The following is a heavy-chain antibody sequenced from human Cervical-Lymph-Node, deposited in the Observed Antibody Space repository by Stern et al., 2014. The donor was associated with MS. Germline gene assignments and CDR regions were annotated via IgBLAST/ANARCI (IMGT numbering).Heavy chain of an antibody. CDR3: ARDVRHNEHYGMDV. CDR1: GGTFNVYA. Sequence: VQLVQSGAEVKKPGSSVKISCKASGGTFNVYAINWLRQAPRQGLAWRGGVIPLIGTANPAQKVQRRDTITADGTTSTCSMPLCSMRSDDTVVYCCARDVRHNEHYGMDVWGQGTTVTVSS. V-gene: IGHV1-69*01. CDR2: VIPLIGTA. J-gene: IGHJ6*02. D-gene: IGHD3-10*02.